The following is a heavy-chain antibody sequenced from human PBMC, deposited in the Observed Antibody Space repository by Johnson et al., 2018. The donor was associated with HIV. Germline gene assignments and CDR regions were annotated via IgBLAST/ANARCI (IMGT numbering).Heavy chain of an antibody. J-gene: IGHJ3*02. D-gene: IGHD6-13*01. Sequence: QVQLVESGGGVVQPGRSLRLSCAASEFTFSSYAMHWVRQAPGKGLEWVAVMSSDGSITYFADSVKGRFTISRDNARNSLYLQMNSLRAEDTALYYCARDESGSSWAFDIWGQGTMVTVSS. CDR1: EFTFSSYA. V-gene: IGHV3-30*04. CDR3: ARDESGSSWAFDI. CDR2: MSSDGSIT.